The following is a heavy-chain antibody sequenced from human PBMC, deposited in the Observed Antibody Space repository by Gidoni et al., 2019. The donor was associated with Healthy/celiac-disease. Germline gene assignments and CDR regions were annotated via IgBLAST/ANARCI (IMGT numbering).Heavy chain of an antibody. CDR3: ARLPDSSGWYGAFDI. J-gene: IGHJ3*02. V-gene: IGHV4-59*08. CDR2: IYYSGST. Sequence: QVQLQESGPGLVKPSEPLSLTCTVSGGSISSYYWSWIRQPPGKGLEWIGYIYYSGSTNYNPSLKSRVTISVDTSKNQFSLKLSSVTAADTAVYYCARLPDSSGWYGAFDIWGQGTMVTVSS. CDR1: GGSISSYY. D-gene: IGHD6-19*01.